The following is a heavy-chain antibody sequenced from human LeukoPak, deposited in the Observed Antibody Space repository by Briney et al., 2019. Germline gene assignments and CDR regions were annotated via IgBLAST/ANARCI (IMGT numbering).Heavy chain of an antibody. V-gene: IGHV1-18*01. CDR2: ISAYNGNT. Sequence: GASVKVSCKASGYTFTSYGISWVRQAPGQGLEWMGWISAYNGNTNYAQKLQGRVTMTTDTSTSTAYMELRSLRSDDTAVYYCARDSAFHSSTRRWFDPWGQGTLVTVSS. CDR3: ARDSAFHSSTRRWFDP. J-gene: IGHJ5*02. CDR1: GYTFTSYG. D-gene: IGHD2-2*01.